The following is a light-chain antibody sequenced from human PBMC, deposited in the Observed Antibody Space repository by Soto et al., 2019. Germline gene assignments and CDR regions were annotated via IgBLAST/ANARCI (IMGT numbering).Light chain of an antibody. CDR3: QSYDNILNVVI. Sequence: QSVLTQPPSVSGAPGQRVTISCTGSSSNIGARYDVHWYQQLPGTAPKLLIYANSNRPSGVPDRFSGSKSGTSASLAITGLQAEDEADYYCQSYDNILNVVIFGGGTQLTVL. V-gene: IGLV1-40*01. CDR2: ANS. CDR1: SSNIGARYD. J-gene: IGLJ2*01.